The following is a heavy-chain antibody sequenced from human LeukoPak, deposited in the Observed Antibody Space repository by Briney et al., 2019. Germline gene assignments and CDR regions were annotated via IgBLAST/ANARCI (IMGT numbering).Heavy chain of an antibody. Sequence: GRSLRLPCAASGFTFSSYGMHWVRQARGKGLEWVAVIWYDGSNKYYADSVKGRFTISRDNSKNTLYLQMNRLRAEDTAVYYCAAHHGELGYFDYWAQGTLVSVSS. J-gene: IGHJ4*02. V-gene: IGHV3-33*08. CDR1: GFTFSSYG. D-gene: IGHD1-26*01. CDR2: IWYDGSNK. CDR3: AAHHGELGYFDY.